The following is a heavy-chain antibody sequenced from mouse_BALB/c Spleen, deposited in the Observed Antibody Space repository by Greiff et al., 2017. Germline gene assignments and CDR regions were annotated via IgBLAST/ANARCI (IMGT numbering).Heavy chain of an antibody. CDR2: IYPGDGVT. CDR1: GYAFSSYW. J-gene: IGHJ3*01. CDR3: ARNRYDGSWFAY. V-gene: IGHV1-80*01. D-gene: IGHD2-14*01. Sequence: VQLQQSGAELVRPGSSVKISCKASGYAFSSYWMNWVKQRPGQGLEWIGQIYPGDGVTNYNGKFKGKATLTADKSSSTAYMQLSSLTSEDSAVYFCARNRYDGSWFAYWGQGTLVTVSA.